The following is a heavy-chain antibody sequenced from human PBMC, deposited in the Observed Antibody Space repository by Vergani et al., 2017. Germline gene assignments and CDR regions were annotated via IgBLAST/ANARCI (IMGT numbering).Heavy chain of an antibody. Sequence: EVQLEESGGDLVQPGGSLRLSCTASGFSLSGFSMNWVRQAPGKGLEWVSSISGRSNYIYYADSLKGRFTISRDNSKNSVYLQMNSLRAEDTAIYYCARKKYYDSKDYYQVEPFDYWGQGTLVTVSS. V-gene: IGHV3-21*02. CDR3: ARKKYYDSKDYYQVEPFDY. CDR1: GFSLSGFS. CDR2: ISGRSNYI. J-gene: IGHJ4*02. D-gene: IGHD3-22*01.